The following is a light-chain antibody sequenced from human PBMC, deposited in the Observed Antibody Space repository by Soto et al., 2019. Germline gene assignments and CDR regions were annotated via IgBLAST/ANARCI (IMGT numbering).Light chain of an antibody. J-gene: IGLJ2*01. CDR2: DVS. CDR1: SSDVGDYGY. V-gene: IGLV2-14*01. Sequence: QSALTQPASASGSPGQSITISCTGTSSDVGDYGYVSWYQQHPGKAPKLMFYDVSNRPSGVSNRFSGSKSGNTASLTISGLQAEDEGDYYCSSYTSSGTLVLFGGGTKLTVL. CDR3: SSYTSSGTLVL.